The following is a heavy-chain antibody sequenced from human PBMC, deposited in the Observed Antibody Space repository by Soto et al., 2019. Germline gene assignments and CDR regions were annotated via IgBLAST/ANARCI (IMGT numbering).Heavy chain of an antibody. CDR3: ARQTRGYGDYVRSAFDI. D-gene: IGHD4-17*01. Sequence: SETLSLTCTVSGGSISSSSYYWGWIRQPPGKGLEWIGSIYYSGSTYYNPSLKSRVTISVDTSKNQFSLKLSSVTAADTAVYYCARQTRGYGDYVRSAFDIWGQGTMVTVSS. CDR2: IYYSGST. V-gene: IGHV4-39*01. CDR1: GGSISSSSYY. J-gene: IGHJ3*02.